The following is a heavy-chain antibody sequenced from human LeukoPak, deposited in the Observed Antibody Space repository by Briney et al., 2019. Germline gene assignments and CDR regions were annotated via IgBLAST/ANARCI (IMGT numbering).Heavy chain of an antibody. CDR2: INYSGNT. J-gene: IGHJ4*02. V-gene: IGHV4-59*08. CDR3: ARGGDDSSGYYLTPFDY. CDR1: GGSIRNDY. D-gene: IGHD3-22*01. Sequence: SETLSLTCAVSGGSIRNDYWSWIRQPPGKGLEWIAYINYSGNTNYNPSLESRVTISVDTSKNLFSLKFTSVTAADTAVYYCARGGDDSSGYYLTPFDYWGQGTLVTVSS.